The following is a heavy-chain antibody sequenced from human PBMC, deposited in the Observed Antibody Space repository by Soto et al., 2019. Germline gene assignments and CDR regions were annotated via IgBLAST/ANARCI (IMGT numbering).Heavy chain of an antibody. CDR2: ISDRGST. Sequence: SETLSLTCTVSGGSISSSSYYWGWIRQPPGKGLEWIGSISDRGSTYYNPSLKSRDTISVDTSKNQFSLRLSSVTAADTAVYYCARREELVFDFWSGFSNWFDPWGQGTLVTVSS. CDR1: GGSISSSSYY. CDR3: ARREELVFDFWSGFSNWFDP. V-gene: IGHV4-39*01. D-gene: IGHD3-3*01. J-gene: IGHJ5*02.